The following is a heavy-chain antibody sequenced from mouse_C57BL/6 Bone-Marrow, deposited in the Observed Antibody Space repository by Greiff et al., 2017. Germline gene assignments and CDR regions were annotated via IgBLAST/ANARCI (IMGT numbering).Heavy chain of an antibody. Sequence: VQLQQSGPGLVQPSQSLSITCTVSGFSLTSYGVHWVRQSPGKGLEWLGVIWRGGSTDYNAAFMSRLSITKDNSKSQVFFKMNSLQADDTAIYYGAKALYYGYDWYFDVWGTGTTVTVSS. CDR3: AKALYYGYDWYFDV. CDR1: GFSLTSYG. V-gene: IGHV2-5*01. D-gene: IGHD2-2*01. J-gene: IGHJ1*03. CDR2: IWRGGST.